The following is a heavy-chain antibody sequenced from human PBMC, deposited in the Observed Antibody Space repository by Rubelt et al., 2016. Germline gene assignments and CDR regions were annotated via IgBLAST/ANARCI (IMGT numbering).Heavy chain of an antibody. Sequence: QVQLVQSGAEVKKPGASVKVSCKASGYTFTSYDINWVRQATGQGLEWMGWMNTNSGGTNYAQKFQGRVTMTRETSVSTAYMELSRLTSDDTAVYYCARGNSGYDYGLDYWGQGTLVTVSS. CDR3: ARGNSGYDYGLDY. CDR1: GYTFTSYD. V-gene: IGHV1-2*02. CDR2: MNTNSGGT. D-gene: IGHD5-12*01. J-gene: IGHJ4*02.